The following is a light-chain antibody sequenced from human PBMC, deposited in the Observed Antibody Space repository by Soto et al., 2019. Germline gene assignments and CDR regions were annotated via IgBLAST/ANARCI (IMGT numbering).Light chain of an antibody. CDR1: SSDVGGYNY. V-gene: IGLV2-14*01. CDR2: EVS. CDR3: SSYTSSITLGV. J-gene: IGLJ1*01. Sequence: QSVLTQPASVSGSPGQSITISCTGTSSDVGGYNYVSWYQQHPGKAPKLMIYEVSNRPSGVSSRFSGSKSANTASLTISGLQAEDEADYYCSSYTSSITLGVFGTGTKLTVL.